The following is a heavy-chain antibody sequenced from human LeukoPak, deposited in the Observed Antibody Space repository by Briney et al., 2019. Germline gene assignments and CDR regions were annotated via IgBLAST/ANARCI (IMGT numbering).Heavy chain of an antibody. CDR2: INHNGNVN. J-gene: IGHJ6*02. CDR1: GFTFGSYW. V-gene: IGHV3-7*03. D-gene: IGHD3-16*01. Sequence: GWSLRLSCAASGFTFGSYWMNWARQAPGEGLEWVASINHNGNVNYYVDSVKGRFTISRDNAKNSLYLQMSNLRAEDTAVYFCARGGGLDVWGQGATVTVSS. CDR3: ARGGGLDV.